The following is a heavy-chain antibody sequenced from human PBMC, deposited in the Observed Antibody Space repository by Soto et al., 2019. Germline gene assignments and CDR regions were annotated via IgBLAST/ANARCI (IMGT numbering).Heavy chain of an antibody. Sequence: VGSLRLSCVASGLTVSSAYTSWVRQAPGKGLEFVSVLYSGGDTYYSASVKGRFIISRDNSKNTLYLQMDSLTDEDTAMYYCARDRALGQYLGYAYWGQGTPATVSS. CDR2: LYSGGDT. D-gene: IGHD5-12*01. CDR3: ARDRALGQYLGYAY. CDR1: GLTVSSAY. V-gene: IGHV3-66*01. J-gene: IGHJ4*02.